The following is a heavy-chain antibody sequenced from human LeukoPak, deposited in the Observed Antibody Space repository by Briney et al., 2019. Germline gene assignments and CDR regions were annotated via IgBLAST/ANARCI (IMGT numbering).Heavy chain of an antibody. J-gene: IGHJ6*03. CDR1: GYTFTSYY. Sequence: ASVKVSCKASGYTFTSYYMHWVRQAPGQGLEWMGIIDPSGGSTSYAQKFQGRVTMTRDTSLSTAYMELRRLRSDDTAVYYCARAPITIFEEPKDSMDVWGKGTTVTVSS. D-gene: IGHD3-3*01. CDR3: ARAPITIFEEPKDSMDV. CDR2: IDPSGGST. V-gene: IGHV1-46*01.